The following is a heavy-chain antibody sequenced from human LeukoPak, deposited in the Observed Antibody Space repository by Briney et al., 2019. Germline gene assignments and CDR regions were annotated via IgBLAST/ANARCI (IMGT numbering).Heavy chain of an antibody. CDR1: GNYW. J-gene: IGHJ4*02. CDR2: INSDGSWT. Sequence: GGSLRLSCAASGNYWMHWVRQAPGKGLVWVSHINSDGSWTSYADSVKGRFTISRDNAKNTLYLQMNSLRAEDTAVYYCLRDLNWSLDQWGQGTLVTVSS. D-gene: IGHD1-20*01. V-gene: IGHV3-74*01. CDR3: LRDLNWSLDQ.